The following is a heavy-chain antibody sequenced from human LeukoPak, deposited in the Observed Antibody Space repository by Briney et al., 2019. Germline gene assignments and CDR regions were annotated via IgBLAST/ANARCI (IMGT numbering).Heavy chain of an antibody. J-gene: IGHJ4*02. Sequence: PGGSLRLSCAASGFTFSSYGMHWVRQAPGKGLEWVAVISYDGSNKYYADSVKGRFTISRDNSKNTLYLQMNSLRAEDTAVYYCAKDWWVTTGLDYWGQGTLVTVSS. CDR3: AKDWWVTTGLDY. D-gene: IGHD4-17*01. V-gene: IGHV3-30*18. CDR1: GFTFSSYG. CDR2: ISYDGSNK.